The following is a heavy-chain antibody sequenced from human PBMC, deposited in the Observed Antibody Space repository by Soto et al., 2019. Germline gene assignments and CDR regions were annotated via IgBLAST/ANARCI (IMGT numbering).Heavy chain of an antibody. V-gene: IGHV4-34*01. J-gene: IGHJ6*02. CDR3: ARVRGAAAAGKVYYYYGMDV. CDR1: GGSFSGYC. CDR2: INHSGST. Sequence: PSETLSLTCAVYGGSFSGYCWSWIRQPPGKGLEWIGEINHSGSTNYNPSLKSRVTISVDTSKNQFSLKLSSVTAADTAVYYCARVRGAAAAGKVYYYYGMDVWGQGTTVTVSS. D-gene: IGHD6-13*01.